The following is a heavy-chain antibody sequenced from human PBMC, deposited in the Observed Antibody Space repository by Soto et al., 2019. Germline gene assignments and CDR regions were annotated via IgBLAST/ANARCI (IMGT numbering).Heavy chain of an antibody. V-gene: IGHV3-33*01. D-gene: IGHD2-15*01. CDR2: IWYDGSNK. CDR1: GFTFSSYG. Sequence: QVRLVESGGGVVQPGRSLRLSCAASGFTFSSYGMHWVRQAPGKGLEWVAVIWYDGSNKYYADSVKGRFTISRDNSKNTLYLQMNSLRAEDTAVYYCARVCSGGSCYFDYWGQGTLVTVSS. J-gene: IGHJ4*02. CDR3: ARVCSGGSCYFDY.